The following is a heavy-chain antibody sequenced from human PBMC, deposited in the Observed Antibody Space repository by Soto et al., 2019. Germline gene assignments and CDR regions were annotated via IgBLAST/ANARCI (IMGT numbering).Heavy chain of an antibody. J-gene: IGHJ1*01. CDR1: GFSISTSVVG. V-gene: IGHV2-5*02. D-gene: IGHD3-22*01. Sequence: QITLKESGPTLVKPTQTLTLTCTFSGFSISTSVVGVGCIRQPRGKALEWLALLYWDDDNRYSPSLNSRLTITKDTSKNQVVVTMTNMDPVDTATHYCEHSSHYYDSSGYYAAGEYFQHWGQGTLVTVSS. CDR2: LYWDDDN. CDR3: EHSSHYYDSSGYYAAGEYFQH.